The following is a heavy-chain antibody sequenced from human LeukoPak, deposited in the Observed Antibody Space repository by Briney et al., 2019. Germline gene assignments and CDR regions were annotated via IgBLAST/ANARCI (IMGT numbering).Heavy chain of an antibody. D-gene: IGHD3-22*01. V-gene: IGHV3-48*02. CDR1: GFXFSGYS. Sequence: GGSLRLSCAASGFXFSGYSINWVRQAPGKGLEWLSYISTSSSTTYYADSVRGRFTISRDNAKNSLYLQMNSLGDEDTAVFYCARVAVADYVSSGSYYFYGMDVWGQGTTVTVSS. CDR2: ISTSSSTT. CDR3: ARVAVADYVSSGSYYFYGMDV. J-gene: IGHJ6*02.